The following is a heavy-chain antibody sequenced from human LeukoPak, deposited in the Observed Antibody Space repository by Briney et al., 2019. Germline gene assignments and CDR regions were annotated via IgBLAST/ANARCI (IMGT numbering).Heavy chain of an antibody. CDR3: ARDPSGSDFDY. D-gene: IGHD5-12*01. CDR2: IKQDDSEK. CDR1: GFTFSNYW. V-gene: IGHV3-7*01. Sequence: PGGSLRLSCAASGFTFSNYWMSWVRQAPGKGLEWVANIKQDDSEKFYVDSVKGRFTISRDNAKNSLYLQMNSLRAEDTAVYYCARDPSGSDFDYWGQGTLVTVSS. J-gene: IGHJ4*02.